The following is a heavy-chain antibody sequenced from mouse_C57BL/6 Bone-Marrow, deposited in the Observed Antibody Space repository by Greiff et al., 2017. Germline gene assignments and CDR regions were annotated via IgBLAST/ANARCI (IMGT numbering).Heavy chain of an antibody. V-gene: IGHV1-82*01. J-gene: IGHJ2*01. CDR1: GYAFSSSW. D-gene: IGHD1-1*01. CDR3: AIYYGSSEEDY. Sequence: VKLQESGPELVKPGASVKISCKASGYAFSSSWMNWVKQRPGKGLEWIGRIYPGDGDTNYNGKFKGKATLTADKSSSTAYMELSSLTSEDSAVYFCAIYYGSSEEDYWGQGTTLTVSS. CDR2: IYPGDGDT.